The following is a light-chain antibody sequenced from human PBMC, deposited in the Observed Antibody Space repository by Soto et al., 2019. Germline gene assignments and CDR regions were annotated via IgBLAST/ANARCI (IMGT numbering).Light chain of an antibody. V-gene: IGKV4-1*01. CDR2: WAS. CDR3: QQYSITPLT. J-gene: IGKJ4*01. Sequence: DIVMTQSPDSLAVSLGERATINCKSSQSVLYSSNNKNYLAWYQQKPGQPPKLLIYWASTRESGVPDRFSDSGSETDFNLIISSLQAEDVAVYYCQQYSITPLTFGGGTKVEIK. CDR1: QSVLYSSNNKNY.